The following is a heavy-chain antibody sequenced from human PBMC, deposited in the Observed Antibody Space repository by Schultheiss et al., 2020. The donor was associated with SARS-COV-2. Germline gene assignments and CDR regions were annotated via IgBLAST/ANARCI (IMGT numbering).Heavy chain of an antibody. CDR2: ISGSGGST. CDR1: EFTFSSYE. Sequence: GGSLRLSCAASEFTFSSYEMNWVRQAPGKGLEWVSAISGSGGSTYYADSVKGRFTISRDNSKNTLYLQVNSLRAEDTAVYYCARGQQLGDNWFDPWGQGTLVTVSS. J-gene: IGHJ5*02. D-gene: IGHD6-13*01. CDR3: ARGQQLGDNWFDP. V-gene: IGHV3-23*01.